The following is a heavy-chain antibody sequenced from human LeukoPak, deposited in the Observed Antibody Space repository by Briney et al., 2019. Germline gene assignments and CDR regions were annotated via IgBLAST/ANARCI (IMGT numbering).Heavy chain of an antibody. J-gene: IGHJ4*02. CDR3: ARSGRSGSYYPSYFDH. D-gene: IGHD1-26*01. V-gene: IGHV4-4*02. CDR1: GGSISSSNW. Sequence: SGTLSLTCAVSGGSISSSNWWSWVRQPPGKGLEWIGEIYHSGSTNYNPSLKSRVTISVDKSKNQFSLKLSSVTAADTAVYYCARSGRSGSYYPSYFDHWGQGTLVTVSS. CDR2: IYHSGST.